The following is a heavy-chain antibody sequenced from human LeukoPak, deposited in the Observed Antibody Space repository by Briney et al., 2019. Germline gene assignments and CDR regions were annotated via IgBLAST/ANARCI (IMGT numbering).Heavy chain of an antibody. Sequence: KPSETPSLTCAVSGDSMSRYYWTWIRQPPGKGLEWLEEISPSGSPKYNPSLKSRATISVDTSKNQFSLRLTSVTAADTALYYCASVRHDPLEYYYYIDVWGKRTTVTVSS. V-gene: IGHV4-34*01. CDR3: ASVRHDPLEYYYYIDV. J-gene: IGHJ6*03. CDR1: GDSMSRYY. CDR2: ISPSGSP. D-gene: IGHD2/OR15-2a*01.